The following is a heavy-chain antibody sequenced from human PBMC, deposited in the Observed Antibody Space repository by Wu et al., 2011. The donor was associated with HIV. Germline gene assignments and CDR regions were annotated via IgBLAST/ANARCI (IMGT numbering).Heavy chain of an antibody. V-gene: IGHV3-30*02. D-gene: IGHD4-17*01. CDR3: VRGMGRDGGYINW. J-gene: IGHJ5*01. CDR2: IRYDGSDK. CDR1: GFSFSSYG. Sequence: QVQLVESGGGVVQPGESLRLSCAVSGFSFSSYGIHWVRQAPGKGLEWVAFIRYDGSDKYYADSVKGRFTISREDSKNTLYLQMNTLRPDDTAVYYCVRGMGRDGGYINW.